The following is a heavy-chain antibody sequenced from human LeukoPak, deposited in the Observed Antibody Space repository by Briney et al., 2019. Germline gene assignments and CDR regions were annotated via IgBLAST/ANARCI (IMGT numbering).Heavy chain of an antibody. CDR3: ATAGGLCTGGTCYWYAFDI. V-gene: IGHV1-24*01. CDR1: GYKLNNFS. Sequence: ASVKVSCTVVGYKLNNFSMQWVRQTAGKGLEWMGGLDPEDGETIYAQKVKGRLTVTEDTSTDTAYMELSSLTSDDTAVYYCATAGGLCTGGTCYWYAFDIWGQGTPVTVSS. CDR2: LDPEDGET. J-gene: IGHJ3*02. D-gene: IGHD2-15*01.